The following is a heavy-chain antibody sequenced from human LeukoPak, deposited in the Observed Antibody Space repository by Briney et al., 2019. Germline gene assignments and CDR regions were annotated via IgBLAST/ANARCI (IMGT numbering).Heavy chain of an antibody. CDR1: GFTFSSYG. CDR3: AKDLGYSYGPLDY. D-gene: IGHD5-18*01. Sequence: PGGSLRLSCAASGFTFSSYGMHWVRQAPGKGLEWVAVIWYDGSNKYYADSLKGRFTISRDSSKNTLYLQMNSLRAEDTAVYYCAKDLGYSYGPLDYWGQGTLVTVSS. J-gene: IGHJ4*02. V-gene: IGHV3-33*06. CDR2: IWYDGSNK.